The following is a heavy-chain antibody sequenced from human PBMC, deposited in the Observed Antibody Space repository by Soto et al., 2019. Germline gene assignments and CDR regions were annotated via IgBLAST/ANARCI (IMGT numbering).Heavy chain of an antibody. CDR3: ARGYCSGGTCYPPASSHDS. V-gene: IGHV1-2*02. Sequence: QVQLMQSGAEVKRPGASVKVSCKASGYTFTGYDLHWVRQAPGQGLEWMGWMDANSGGTNYAQQFQGRVAMTRDTSISAAYMALSRLRSDDTAVYYCARGYCSGGTCYPPASSHDSWGQGTLVTVSS. D-gene: IGHD2-15*01. CDR1: GYTFTGYD. J-gene: IGHJ4*02. CDR2: MDANSGGT.